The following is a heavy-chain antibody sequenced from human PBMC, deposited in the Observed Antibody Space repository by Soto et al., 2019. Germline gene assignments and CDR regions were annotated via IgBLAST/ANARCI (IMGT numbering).Heavy chain of an antibody. Sequence: QVQLVESGGGVVQPGMSLRLSCATSGFSFSSHAMHWVRQAPGKGLEWVAQIWYDGSNRYYADSMRGRFTITSDFFKNTAFLQMDSLRDEATAVSYCARDGQNLARYDFDMWGQGTLVTVSS. J-gene: IGHJ3*02. CDR1: GFSFSSHA. D-gene: IGHD5-12*01. V-gene: IGHV3-33*01. CDR3: ARDGQNLARYDFDM. CDR2: IWYDGSNR.